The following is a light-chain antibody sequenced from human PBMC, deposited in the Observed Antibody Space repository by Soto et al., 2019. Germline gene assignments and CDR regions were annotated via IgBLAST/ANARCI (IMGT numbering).Light chain of an antibody. CDR3: QHYSNYSGT. CDR1: QGISSW. J-gene: IGKJ1*01. CDR2: KAS. V-gene: IGKV1-5*03. Sequence: DNKMTQSAPSLATALRSRVTITHRASQGISSWLAWYQQKPVKAPKLLIYKASTLKSGVPSRFSGSGSGTEFPLTISSLQPDDFATYYCQHYSNYSGTFGEGTKVDIK.